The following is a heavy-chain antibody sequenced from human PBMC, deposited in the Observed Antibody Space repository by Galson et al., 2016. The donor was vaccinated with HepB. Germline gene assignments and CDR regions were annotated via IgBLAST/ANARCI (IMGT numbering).Heavy chain of an antibody. CDR3: ARGSDGGYEY. D-gene: IGHD5-12*01. CDR1: GYRFYNYW. J-gene: IGHJ4*02. V-gene: IGHV5-51*03. CDR2: IYPGDSDT. Sequence: QSGAEVKKPGESLTISCKGSGYRFYNYWIAWVRQMPGTGLEWLGIIYPGDSDTRYSRSFRGQVTISADKSVITAYLQWSSVKASDTAMYFCARGSDGGYEYWGQGTQVTVSS.